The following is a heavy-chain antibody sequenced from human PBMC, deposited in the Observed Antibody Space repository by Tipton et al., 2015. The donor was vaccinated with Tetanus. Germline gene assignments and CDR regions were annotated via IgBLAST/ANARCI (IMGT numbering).Heavy chain of an antibody. CDR1: DGSISSGGYY. Sequence: TLSLTCTVSDGSISSGGYYWSWIRQHPGQGLEWIGDIYYSGSTYYNPSLKSRVTISVDTSKNQFSLKLNTVTAADTAVYYCARDQARGARGWNYFDYWGQGTLVTVSS. CDR3: ARDQARGARGWNYFDY. V-gene: IGHV4-31*03. CDR2: IYYSGST. D-gene: IGHD1-26*01. J-gene: IGHJ4*02.